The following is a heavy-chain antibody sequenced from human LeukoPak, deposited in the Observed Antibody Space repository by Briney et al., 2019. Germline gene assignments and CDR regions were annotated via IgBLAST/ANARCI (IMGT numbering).Heavy chain of an antibody. CDR1: GGSISSSSYC. CDR2: IYYSGST. CDR3: ARESGYSSSWYGA. V-gene: IGHV4-39*07. J-gene: IGHJ4*02. Sequence: SETLSLTCTVSGGSISSSSYCWGWIRQPPGKGLEWIGSIYYSGSTYYNPSLKSRVTISVDTSKNQFSLKLSSVTAADTAVYYCARESGYSSSWYGAWGQGTLVTVSS. D-gene: IGHD6-13*01.